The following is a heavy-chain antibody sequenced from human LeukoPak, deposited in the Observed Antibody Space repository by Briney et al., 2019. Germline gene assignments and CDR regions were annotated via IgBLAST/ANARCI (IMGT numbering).Heavy chain of an antibody. Sequence: SETLSLTCTVSGGSISSGGYYWSWIRQHPGKGLEWIGYIYYSGSTYYNPSLKSRVTISVDTSKNQFSLKLSSVTAADTAVYYCAREEGSPGDYGMDVWGQGTTVTVSS. CDR1: GGSISSGGYY. CDR2: IYYSGST. CDR3: AREEGSPGDYGMDV. D-gene: IGHD3-10*01. V-gene: IGHV4-31*03. J-gene: IGHJ6*02.